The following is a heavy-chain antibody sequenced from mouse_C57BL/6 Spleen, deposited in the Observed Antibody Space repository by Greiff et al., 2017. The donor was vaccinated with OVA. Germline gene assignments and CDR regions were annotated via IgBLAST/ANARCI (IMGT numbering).Heavy chain of an antibody. CDR2: ISDGGSYT. Sequence: EVKLVESGGGLVKPGGSLKLSCAASGFTFSSYAMSWVRQTPEKRLEWVATISDGGSYTYYPDNVKGRFTISRDNAKNNLYLQMSHLKSEDTAMYYCARDYYGSEWAMDYWGQGTSVTVSS. CDR3: ARDYYGSEWAMDY. J-gene: IGHJ4*01. V-gene: IGHV5-4*01. D-gene: IGHD1-1*01. CDR1: GFTFSSYA.